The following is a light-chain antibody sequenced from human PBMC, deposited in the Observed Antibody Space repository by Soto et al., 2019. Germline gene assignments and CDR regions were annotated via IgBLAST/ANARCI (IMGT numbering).Light chain of an antibody. CDR3: AAWDDSLSGYV. CDR1: SSNIGSNY. CDR2: SNN. J-gene: IGLJ1*01. Sequence: QSVLTQPPSASGTPGQRVTISCSGSSSNIGSNYVYWYQQLPGTAPKLLIYSNNQRPSGVPDRFSGSKSGTSASLAISGLRSEDEADYYCAAWDDSLSGYVFETGTQLTVL. V-gene: IGLV1-47*02.